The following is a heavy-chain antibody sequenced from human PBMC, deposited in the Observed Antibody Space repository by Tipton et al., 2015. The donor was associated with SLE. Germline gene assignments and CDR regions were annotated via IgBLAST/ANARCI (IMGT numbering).Heavy chain of an antibody. CDR2: IYYSGST. D-gene: IGHD1-1*01. J-gene: IGHJ6*02. V-gene: IGHV4-39*07. CDR3: ARGNDYYYYYGMDV. CDR1: GGSISSYY. Sequence: LRLSCTVSGGSISSYYWGWIRQPPGKGLEWIGSIYYSGSTYYNPSLKSRVTISVDTSKNQFSLKLSSVTAADTAVYYCARGNDYYYYYGMDVWGQGTTVTVSS.